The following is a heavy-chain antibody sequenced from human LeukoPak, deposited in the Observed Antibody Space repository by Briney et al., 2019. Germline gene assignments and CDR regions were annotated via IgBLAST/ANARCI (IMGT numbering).Heavy chain of an antibody. J-gene: IGHJ4*02. CDR1: GFTFSSYE. CDR2: ISSSGSTI. V-gene: IGHV3-48*03. CDR3: AKGPHGSVRGSYFDY. D-gene: IGHD3-10*01. Sequence: GGSLRLSCAASGFTFSSYEMDWVRQAPGKGLEWVSYISSSGSTIYYADSVKGRFTISRDNSKNTLYLQMNSLRAEDTAVYYCAKGPHGSVRGSYFDYWGQGTLVTVSS.